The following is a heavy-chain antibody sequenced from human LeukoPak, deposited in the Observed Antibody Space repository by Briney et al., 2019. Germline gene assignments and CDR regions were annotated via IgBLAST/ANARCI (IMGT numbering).Heavy chain of an antibody. D-gene: IGHD1-26*01. CDR2: ISSSSSYI. CDR1: GFTFSSYS. V-gene: IGHV3-21*01. CDR3: ARDSGKYYISWYFDL. J-gene: IGHJ2*01. Sequence: GGSLRLSCAASGFTFSSYSMNWVRRAPGKGLEWVSSISSSSSYIYYADSVKGRFTISRDNAKNSLYLQVNSLRAEDTAVYYCARDSGKYYISWYFDLWGRGTLVTVSS.